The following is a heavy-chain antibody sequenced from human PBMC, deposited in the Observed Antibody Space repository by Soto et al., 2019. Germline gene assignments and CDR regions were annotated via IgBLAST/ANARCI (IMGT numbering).Heavy chain of an antibody. Sequence: SETLSLTCTVSGGSISSYYWSWIRQPPGKGLEWIGYIYYSGSTNYNPSLKSRVTISVDTSKNQFSLKLSSVTAADTAVYYCARELGYYDSSGYYYDAFDIWGQGTMVTVSS. V-gene: IGHV4-59*01. CDR2: IYYSGST. D-gene: IGHD3-22*01. CDR1: GGSISSYY. J-gene: IGHJ3*02. CDR3: ARELGYYDSSGYYYDAFDI.